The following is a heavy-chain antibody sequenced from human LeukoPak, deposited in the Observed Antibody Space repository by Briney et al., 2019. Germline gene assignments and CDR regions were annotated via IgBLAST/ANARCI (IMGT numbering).Heavy chain of an antibody. CDR1: GGSISSYY. D-gene: IGHD4-17*01. CDR3: AREEGYGDWQH. Sequence: SETLSLTCTVSGGSISSYYWSWIRQPPGKGLEWIGYIYYSGSTNYNPSLKSRVTISVDTSKNQFSLKLSSVTAADTAVYYGAREEGYGDWQHWGQGTLVTVSS. J-gene: IGHJ1*01. V-gene: IGHV4-59*01. CDR2: IYYSGST.